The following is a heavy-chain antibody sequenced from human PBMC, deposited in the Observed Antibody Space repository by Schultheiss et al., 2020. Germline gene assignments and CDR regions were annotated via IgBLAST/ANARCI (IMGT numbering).Heavy chain of an antibody. CDR3: ARDWVAVAVNGYYGMDV. J-gene: IGHJ6*02. D-gene: IGHD6-19*01. Sequence: GESLKIACAASGFTFSSYSMNWVRQAPGKGLEWVSYISSSSSTIYYADSVKGRFTISRDNAKNSLYLQMNSLRDEDTAVYYCARDWVAVAVNGYYGMDVWGQGTTVTVSS. V-gene: IGHV3-48*02. CDR2: ISSSSSTI. CDR1: GFTFSSYS.